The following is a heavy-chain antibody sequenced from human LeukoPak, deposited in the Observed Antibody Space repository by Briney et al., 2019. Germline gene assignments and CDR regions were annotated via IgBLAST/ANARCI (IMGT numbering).Heavy chain of an antibody. Sequence: TGGSLRLSCAASGFTFSSYSMNWVRQAPGKGLEWVSYISSSSSTIYYADSVKGRFTISRDNAKDSLYLQMNSLRDEDTAVYYCARVYSSGTQGGSDYWGQGTLVTVSS. CDR2: ISSSSSTI. J-gene: IGHJ4*02. D-gene: IGHD6-19*01. CDR1: GFTFSSYS. V-gene: IGHV3-48*02. CDR3: ARVYSSGTQGGSDY.